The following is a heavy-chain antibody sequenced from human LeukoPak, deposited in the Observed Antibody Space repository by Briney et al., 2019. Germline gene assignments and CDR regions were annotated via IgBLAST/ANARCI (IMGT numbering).Heavy chain of an antibody. J-gene: IGHJ5*02. CDR1: GGSISSYH. Sequence: ASETLSLTCTVSGGSISSYHWSWIRQSPGKGLEWIGYIYYSGSTNYNSSLKSRVTISLGTSKNQFSLKLISVTAADTAVYYCARAYGGYGSSPYNWLDPWGQGTLVTVSS. V-gene: IGHV4-59*01. D-gene: IGHD6-6*01. CDR2: IYYSGST. CDR3: ARAYGGYGSSPYNWLDP.